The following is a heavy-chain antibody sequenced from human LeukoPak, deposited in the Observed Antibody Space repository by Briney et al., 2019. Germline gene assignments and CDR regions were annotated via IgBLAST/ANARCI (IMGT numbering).Heavy chain of an antibody. J-gene: IGHJ4*02. CDR3: ARDDYGDRFDY. CDR1: GGSISGYY. V-gene: IGHV4-59*01. D-gene: IGHD4-17*01. CDR2: IYYSGST. Sequence: PSQTLSLTCTVSGGSISGYYWSWIRQPPGKGLEWIGYIYYSGSTNYNPSLKSRVTISVDTSKNQFSLKLSSVTAADSAVYYCARDDYGDRFDYWGQGTLVTVSS.